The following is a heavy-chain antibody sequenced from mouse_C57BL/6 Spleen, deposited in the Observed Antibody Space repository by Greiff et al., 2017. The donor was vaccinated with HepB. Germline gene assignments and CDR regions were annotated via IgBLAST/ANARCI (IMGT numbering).Heavy chain of an antibody. D-gene: IGHD2-2*01. V-gene: IGHV5-6*01. CDR2: ISSGGSYT. J-gene: IGHJ4*01. CDR3: GRPSMVTTEEAMDY. CDR1: GFTFSSYG. Sequence: EVQLQQSGGDLVKPGGSLKLSCAASGFTFSSYGMSWVRQTPDKRLEWVATISSGGSYTYYPDSVKGRFTISRDNATYTMYLQMSSLKSEDTAMYYCGRPSMVTTEEAMDYWGQGTSVTVSS.